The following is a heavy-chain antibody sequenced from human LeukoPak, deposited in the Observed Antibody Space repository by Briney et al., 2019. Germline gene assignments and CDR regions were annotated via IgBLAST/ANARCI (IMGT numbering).Heavy chain of an antibody. V-gene: IGHV3-66*01. J-gene: IGHJ4*02. D-gene: IGHD5-24*01. CDR3: ARVRDGYNYDY. CDR1: GFTVSSNY. CDR2: IYSGGST. Sequence: PGGSLRLSCAASGFTVSSNYMSWVRQAPGKGLEWVPVIYSGGSTYYADSVKGRFTISRDNSKNTLYLQMNSLRAEDTAVYYCARVRDGYNYDYWGQGTLVTVSS.